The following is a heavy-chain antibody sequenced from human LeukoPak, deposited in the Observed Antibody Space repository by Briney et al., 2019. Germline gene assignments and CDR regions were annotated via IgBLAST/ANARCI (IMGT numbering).Heavy chain of an antibody. CDR3: ARVGVDGSGSYYNGGLDY. Sequence: GGSLRLSCAASGFTFDDYGMNWVRQAPGKGLEWVSGNNWNGDSTGYADSVKGRLTISRDNAKNSLYLQMNSLRAEDTALYYCARVGVDGSGSYYNGGLDYWGQGTLVTVSS. V-gene: IGHV3-20*04. CDR1: GFTFDDYG. CDR2: NNWNGDST. J-gene: IGHJ4*02. D-gene: IGHD3-10*01.